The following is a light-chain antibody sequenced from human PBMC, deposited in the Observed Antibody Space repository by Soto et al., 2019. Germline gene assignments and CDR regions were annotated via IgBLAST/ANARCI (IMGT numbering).Light chain of an antibody. J-gene: IGLJ1*01. V-gene: IGLV2-8*01. CDR2: EVS. CDR3: SSYAGSNNQV. CDR1: SSDVGGYNY. Sequence: SVLTQPPSASGSSGQSVTISCTGTSSDVGGYNYVSWYQQHPGKAPKLMIYEVSKRPSGVPDRFSGSKSGNTASLTVSGLQAEGEADYYCSSYAGSNNQVFGTGTKVTVL.